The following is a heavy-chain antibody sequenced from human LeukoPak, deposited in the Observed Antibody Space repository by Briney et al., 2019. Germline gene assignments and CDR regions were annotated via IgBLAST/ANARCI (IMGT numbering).Heavy chain of an antibody. CDR1: GDSISSSSYY. CDR2: IYYSGST. Sequence: SEPQTLPCTVSGDSISSSSYYWGWSPQPPGKGLHRIGCIYYSGSTYYNPSLKSRVTISVDTSRNQFCLKLSSVTAADTAVYYCATSREYDSGGYYHSGEFDYWGQGTLLTVSS. CDR3: ATSREYDSGGYYHSGEFDY. V-gene: IGHV4-39*01. D-gene: IGHD3-22*01. J-gene: IGHJ4*02.